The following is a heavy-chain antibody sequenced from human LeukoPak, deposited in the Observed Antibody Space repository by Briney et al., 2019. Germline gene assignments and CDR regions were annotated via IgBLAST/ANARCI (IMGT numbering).Heavy chain of an antibody. D-gene: IGHD6-19*01. CDR3: ARDDIAVAGPGDY. V-gene: IGHV1-2*02. J-gene: IGHJ4*02. Sequence: GASVKVSCKASGYTFAGYYMHWVRQAPGQGIEWMGWINPNSGGTNYAQKFQGRVTMTRDTSISTAHMELSRLRSDDTAVYYCARDDIAVAGPGDYWGQGTLVTVSS. CDR1: GYTFAGYY. CDR2: INPNSGGT.